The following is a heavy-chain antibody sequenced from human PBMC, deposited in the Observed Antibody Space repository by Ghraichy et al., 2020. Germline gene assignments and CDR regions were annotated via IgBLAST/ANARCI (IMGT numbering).Heavy chain of an antibody. V-gene: IGHV4-39*01. D-gene: IGHD6-19*01. Sequence: SETLSLTCTVSGGSISSSSYYWGWIRQPPGKGLEWIGSIYYSGSTYYNPSLKSRVTISVDTSKNQFSLKLSSVTAADTAVYYCARPLSIAVAGNNWFDPWGQGTLVTVSS. J-gene: IGHJ5*02. CDR3: ARPLSIAVAGNNWFDP. CDR1: GGSISSSSYY. CDR2: IYYSGST.